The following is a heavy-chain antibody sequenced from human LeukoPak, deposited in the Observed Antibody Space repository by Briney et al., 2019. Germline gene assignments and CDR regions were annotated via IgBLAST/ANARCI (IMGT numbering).Heavy chain of an antibody. CDR1: GFTFSGYG. D-gene: IGHD4-23*01. CDR2: IWYDGSNK. Sequence: GGSLRLSCAASGFTFSGYGMHWVRQAPGKGLGWVAVIWYDGSNKYYADSVKGRFTISRDNSKNTLYLQMNSLRAEDTAVYYCARETPLKYGMDVWGQGTTVTVSS. V-gene: IGHV3-33*01. CDR3: ARETPLKYGMDV. J-gene: IGHJ6*02.